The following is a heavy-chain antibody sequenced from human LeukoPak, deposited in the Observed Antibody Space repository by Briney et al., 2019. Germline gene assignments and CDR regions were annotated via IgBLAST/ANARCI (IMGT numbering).Heavy chain of an antibody. CDR1: GFTFSSYA. Sequence: GGSLRLSCAASGFTFSSYAMSWVRQAPGKGLEWVSAISGSGGSTYYADSVKGRFTISRDNSKNTLYLQMNSLRAEDTAVYYCASEREKRIFPQEAFDIWGQGTMVTVSS. J-gene: IGHJ3*02. CDR3: ASEREKRIFPQEAFDI. V-gene: IGHV3-23*01. CDR2: ISGSGGST. D-gene: IGHD1-1*01.